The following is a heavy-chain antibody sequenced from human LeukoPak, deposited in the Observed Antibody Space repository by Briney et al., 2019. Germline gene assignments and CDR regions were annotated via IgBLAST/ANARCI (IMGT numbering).Heavy chain of an antibody. CDR1: GFTFSSYA. D-gene: IGHD2-15*01. CDR3: AQMRYCSGGSCYPRPYYYYGMDV. V-gene: IGHV3-23*01. Sequence: SGGSLRLSCAASGFTFSSYAMSWVRQAPGKGLEWVSAISGSGGSTYYADSVKGRFTISRDNSKNTLYLQMNSLRAEDTAVYYCAQMRYCSGGSCYPRPYYYYGMDVWGQGTTVTVSS. CDR2: ISGSGGST. J-gene: IGHJ6*02.